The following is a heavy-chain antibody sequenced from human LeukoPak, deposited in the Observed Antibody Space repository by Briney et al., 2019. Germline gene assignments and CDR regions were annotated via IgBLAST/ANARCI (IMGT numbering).Heavy chain of an antibody. J-gene: IGHJ4*02. D-gene: IGHD2-2*01. CDR1: GLTFSSHW. CDR3: ARGGFTGTSCPYFDS. Sequence: PTGGSLRLSCAASGLTFSSHWMHWVRQAPGKGLVWVSRITNDGSSTTYADSVKGRFTISRDNAKNMLYLQVNSLRAEDTAVYYCARGGFTGTSCPYFDSWGQGTLVTVSS. V-gene: IGHV3-74*01. CDR2: ITNDGSST.